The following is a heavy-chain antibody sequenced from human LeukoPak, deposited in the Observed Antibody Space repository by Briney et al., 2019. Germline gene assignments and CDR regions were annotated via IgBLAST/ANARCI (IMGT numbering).Heavy chain of an antibody. CDR3: ARGYYDSSGSSNTFDV. Sequence: SETLSLTCTVSGGSISSDYWSWIRQPPGKGLEWIGYIHHSGKTNYNPSLKSRVTTSLDTSKNQFSLKLSSVTAADTAVSYCARGYYDSSGSSNTFDVWGQGTMVTVSS. J-gene: IGHJ3*01. D-gene: IGHD3-22*01. CDR1: GGSISSDY. CDR2: IHHSGKT. V-gene: IGHV4-59*08.